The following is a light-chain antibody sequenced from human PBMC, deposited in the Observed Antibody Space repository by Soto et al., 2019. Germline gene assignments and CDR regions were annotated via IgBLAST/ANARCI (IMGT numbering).Light chain of an antibody. CDR3: QQYYNTPYT. V-gene: IGKV4-1*01. CDR2: WAS. CDR1: QSVLYSSNNNNY. J-gene: IGKJ2*01. Sequence: DIVMTQSPDSLAVSLGERATINCKSSQSVLYSSNNNNYLAWYQHKPGQPPKLIIYWASTRESGVPDRFSGSGSGTDFTLTISSLQAEDVAVYYCQQYYNTPYTFGQGTKLEIK.